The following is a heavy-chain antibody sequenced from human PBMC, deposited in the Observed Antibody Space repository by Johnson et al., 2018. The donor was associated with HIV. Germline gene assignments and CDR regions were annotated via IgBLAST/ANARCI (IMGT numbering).Heavy chain of an antibody. CDR2: INWNGGST. CDR3: ARSIFYYDSSGYDGGAFDI. V-gene: IGHV3-20*04. J-gene: IGHJ3*02. CDR1: GFTFDDYG. D-gene: IGHD3-22*01. Sequence: VQLVESGGGVVRPGGSLRLSCAASGFTFDDYGMSWVRQAPGKGLEWVSGINWNGGSTGYAYSVKGRFTISRDNAKNSLYLQMNSLRAEDTALYYCARSIFYYDSSGYDGGAFDIWGQGTMVTVSS.